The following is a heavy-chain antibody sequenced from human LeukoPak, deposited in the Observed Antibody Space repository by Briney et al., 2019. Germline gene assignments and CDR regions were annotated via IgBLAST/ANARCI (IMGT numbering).Heavy chain of an antibody. D-gene: IGHD5-18*01. V-gene: IGHV1-46*01. J-gene: IGHJ4*02. CDR1: GYTFTSYY. CDR2: INPSGGST. Sequence: ASVKVSCKASGYTFTSYYMHWVRQAPGQGLEWMGIINPSGGSTSYAQKFQGRVTMTTDTSTNTAYMDLRSLRSDDTAVYYCARVGYSHGQNFENWGQGTLVTVSS. CDR3: ARVGYSHGQNFEN.